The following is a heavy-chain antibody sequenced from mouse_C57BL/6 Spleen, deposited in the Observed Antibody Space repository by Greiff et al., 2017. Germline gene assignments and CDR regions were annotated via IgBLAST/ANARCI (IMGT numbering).Heavy chain of an antibody. V-gene: IGHV1-15*01. CDR3: TRRKYFDY. Sequence: VKLQESGAELVRPGASVTLSCKASGYTFTDYEMHWVKQTPVHGLEWIGAIDPETGGTAYNQKFKGKAILTADKSSSTAYMELRSLTSEDSAVYYCTRRKYFDYWGQGTTLTVSS. J-gene: IGHJ2*01. CDR2: IDPETGGT. CDR1: GYTFTDYE.